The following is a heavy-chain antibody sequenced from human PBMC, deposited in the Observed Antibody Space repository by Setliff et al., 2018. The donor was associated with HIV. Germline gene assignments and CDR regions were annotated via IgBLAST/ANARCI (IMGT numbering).Heavy chain of an antibody. CDR3: ARGGIATRPEFPVDY. Sequence: SETLSLTCAVYGGSFSGYYWSWIRQPPGKGLEWIAEINHSGITNYNSSLKSRVTISVDTSKDHFSLRLNSVTAADTAVYYCARGGIATRPEFPVDYWGQGTLVTVSS. CDR2: INHSGIT. J-gene: IGHJ4*02. CDR1: GGSFSGYY. V-gene: IGHV4-34*01. D-gene: IGHD6-6*01.